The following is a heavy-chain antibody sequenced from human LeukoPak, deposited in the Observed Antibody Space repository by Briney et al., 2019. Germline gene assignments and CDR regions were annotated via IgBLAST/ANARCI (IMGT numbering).Heavy chain of an antibody. Sequence: SETLSLTCTVSVGSISSHHWSWIRQPPGKVLDWIGYIYYSGSTNYNPSLKSRVTISVDTSKNQFSLKLRSVTAADTAVYYCARGLIFGVVINYMDVWGKGTTVTVSS. J-gene: IGHJ6*03. CDR3: ARGLIFGVVINYMDV. D-gene: IGHD3-3*01. CDR2: IYYSGST. V-gene: IGHV4-59*11. CDR1: VGSISSHH.